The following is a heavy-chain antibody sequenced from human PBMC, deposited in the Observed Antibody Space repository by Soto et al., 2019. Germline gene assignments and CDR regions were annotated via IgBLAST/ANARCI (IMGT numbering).Heavy chain of an antibody. Sequence: QVQLVESGGGVVQPGRSLRLSCAASGFTFSSYGMHWVRQAPGKGLEWVAVISYDGSNKYYADSVKGRFTISRDNSKNTLYLQMNSLRAEDTAVYYCAKDGSDYCDSSGVPFDYWGQGTLVTVSS. CDR1: GFTFSSYG. V-gene: IGHV3-30*18. CDR3: AKDGSDYCDSSGVPFDY. CDR2: ISYDGSNK. D-gene: IGHD3-22*01. J-gene: IGHJ4*02.